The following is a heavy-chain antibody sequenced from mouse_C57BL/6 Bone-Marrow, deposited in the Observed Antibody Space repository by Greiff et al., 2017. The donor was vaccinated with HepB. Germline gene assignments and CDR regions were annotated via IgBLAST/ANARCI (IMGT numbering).Heavy chain of an antibody. Sequence: QVQLQQPGAELVRPGSSVKLSCKASGYTFTSYWMHWVKQRPIQGLEWIGNIDPSDSETHYNQKFKDKATLTVDKSSSTAYMQLSSLTSEDSAVYYCARNGDYCGSSYWYFDVWGTGTTVTVSS. V-gene: IGHV1-52*01. D-gene: IGHD1-1*01. CDR1: GYTFTSYW. J-gene: IGHJ1*03. CDR2: IDPSDSET. CDR3: ARNGDYCGSSYWYFDV.